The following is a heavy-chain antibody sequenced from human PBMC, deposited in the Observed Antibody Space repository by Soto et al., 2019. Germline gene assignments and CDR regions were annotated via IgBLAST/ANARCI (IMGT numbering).Heavy chain of an antibody. J-gene: IGHJ4*02. D-gene: IGHD2-21*01. Sequence: EVQLVESGGGLVQPGGSLRLSCAASGFTFSTYWMTWVRQAPGKGLEWVANIKQDGSEKYYVDSVKGRFTISRDNAKNSLYLQTNRLRAEDPGVYYCAGALWANLWGYWGQGTLVTVSS. CDR2: IKQDGSEK. CDR1: GFTFSTYW. V-gene: IGHV3-7*04. CDR3: AGALWANLWGY.